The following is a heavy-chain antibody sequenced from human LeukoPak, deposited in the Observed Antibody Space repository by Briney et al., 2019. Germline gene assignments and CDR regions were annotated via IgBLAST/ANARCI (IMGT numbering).Heavy chain of an antibody. Sequence: SQTLSLTCTVSGGSISSGSYYWSWIRQPAGKGLEWIGRIYTSGSTNYNPSLKSRVTISVDTSKNQFSLKLSSVTAADTAVYYCARVQHSSGWYRLDPWGQGTLVTVSS. CDR3: ARVQHSSGWYRLDP. V-gene: IGHV4-61*02. J-gene: IGHJ5*02. D-gene: IGHD6-19*01. CDR1: GGSISSGSYY. CDR2: IYTSGST.